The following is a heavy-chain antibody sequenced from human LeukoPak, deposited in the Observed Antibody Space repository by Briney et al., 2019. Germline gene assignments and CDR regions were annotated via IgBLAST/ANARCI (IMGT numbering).Heavy chain of an antibody. J-gene: IGHJ4*02. D-gene: IGHD3-3*01. Sequence: ASVKVSCKASGYTFTSYGISWVRQAPGQGPEWMGWISAYNGNTNYAQKLQGRVTMTTDTSTSTAYMELRSLRSDDTAVYYCARGGYYDFWSGLTTAFDYWGQGTLVTVSS. V-gene: IGHV1-18*01. CDR2: ISAYNGNT. CDR3: ARGGYYDFWSGLTTAFDY. CDR1: GYTFTSYG.